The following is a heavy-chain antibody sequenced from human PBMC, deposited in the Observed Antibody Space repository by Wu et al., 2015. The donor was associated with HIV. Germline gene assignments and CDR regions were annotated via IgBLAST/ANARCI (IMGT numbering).Heavy chain of an antibody. CDR3: AKTNRIVTNGIDFYHYYGMDV. CDR1: GYTFTSYG. Sequence: QLEQSGAEVKKPGASVKVSCQASGYTFTSYGVSWVRQAPGQGLEWMGWISAYNGNKNYAQKFQGRVTMTRDTSTSTAYMELRSLRSDDTAVYYCAKTNRIVTNGIDFYHYYGMDVWGQGTTVTVS. D-gene: IGHD1-1*01. J-gene: IGHJ6*02. CDR2: ISAYNGNK. V-gene: IGHV1-18*01.